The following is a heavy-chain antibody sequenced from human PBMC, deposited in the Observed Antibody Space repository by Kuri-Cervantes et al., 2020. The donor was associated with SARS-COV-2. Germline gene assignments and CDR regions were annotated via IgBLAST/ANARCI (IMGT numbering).Heavy chain of an antibody. V-gene: IGHV4-39*07. CDR3: ARVGAYLGYCSSTSCYGPFDY. Sequence: SETLSLTCTVSGGSISSSSYYWGWIRQPPGKGPEWIGSIYHSGSTYYNPSLKSRVTISVDTSKNQFSLKLSSVTAADTAVYYCARVGAYLGYCSSTSCYGPFDYWGQGTLVTVSS. CDR2: IYHSGST. J-gene: IGHJ4*02. CDR1: GGSISSSSYY. D-gene: IGHD2-2*01.